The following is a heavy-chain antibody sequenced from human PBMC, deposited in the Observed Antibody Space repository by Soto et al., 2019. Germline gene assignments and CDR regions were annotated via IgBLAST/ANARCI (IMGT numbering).Heavy chain of an antibody. D-gene: IGHD3-3*01. V-gene: IGHV3-30*18. J-gene: IGHJ6*02. CDR1: GFTFSSYG. CDR3: AKGGPYDFWSGYYTGYYYYGMDV. CDR2: ISYDGSNK. Sequence: PGGSLRLSCAASGFTFSSYGMHWVRQAPGKGLEWVAVISYDGSNKYYADSVKGRFTISRDNSKNTLYLQMNSLRAEDTAVYYCAKGGPYDFWSGYYTGYYYYGMDVWGQGTTVTVSS.